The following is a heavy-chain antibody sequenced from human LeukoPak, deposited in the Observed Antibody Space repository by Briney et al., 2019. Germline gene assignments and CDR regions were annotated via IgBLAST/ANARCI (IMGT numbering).Heavy chain of an antibody. J-gene: IGHJ3*02. CDR2: INSDGSST. D-gene: IGHD3-22*01. V-gene: IGHV3-74*01. CDR1: GFTFSSYW. CDR3: ARGSYYDSSGYYENDAFDI. Sequence: GGSLRLSCAASGFTFSSYWMHWVRQAPGKGLVWVSRINSDGSSTSYADSVKGRFTISRDNAKNTLYLQMNSLRAEDTAVYCCARGSYYDSSGYYENDAFDIWGQGTMVTVSS.